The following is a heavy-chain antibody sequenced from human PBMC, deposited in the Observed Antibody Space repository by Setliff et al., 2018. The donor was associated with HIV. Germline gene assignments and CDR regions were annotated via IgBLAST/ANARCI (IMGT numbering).Heavy chain of an antibody. V-gene: IGHV3-23*01. Sequence: GGSLRLSCAVSGFTSSNSAMSWVRQAPGKGLEWVSSVATNGGSTYYAASVQGRFTISSDNSKSVVYLQMNSLRAEDTAVYYCVQGGLSSGWGSFWGQGTLVTVSS. J-gene: IGHJ4*02. D-gene: IGHD6-25*01. CDR2: VATNGGST. CDR1: GFTSSNSA. CDR3: VQGGLSSGWGSF.